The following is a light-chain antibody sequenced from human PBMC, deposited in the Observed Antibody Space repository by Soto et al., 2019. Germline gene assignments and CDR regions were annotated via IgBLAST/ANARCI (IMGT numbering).Light chain of an antibody. Sequence: QSVLTQPASVSGSPGQSITISCTGTSSDVGAYNFVSWYQHHSGRAPELIIYEVTIRPSGVSNRFSGSKSGNTACLTISGLQAEDEADYYCSSYTTSAPYVFGSGTELTVL. V-gene: IGLV2-14*01. CDR2: EVT. CDR3: SSYTTSAPYV. J-gene: IGLJ1*01. CDR1: SSDVGAYNF.